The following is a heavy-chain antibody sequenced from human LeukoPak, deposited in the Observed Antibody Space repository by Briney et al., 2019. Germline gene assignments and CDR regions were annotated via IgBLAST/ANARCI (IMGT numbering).Heavy chain of an antibody. D-gene: IGHD6-13*01. V-gene: IGHV4-39*01. Sequence: SETLSLTCTVSGGSISSSSYYWGWIRQPPGKGLEWIGSIYYSGSSHQNPSLKSRVTISVDTSKNQFSLKLTSVTAADTAVYYCARRRAGTYYFDYLGQGTLVIVSS. CDR3: ARRRAGTYYFDY. CDR2: IYYSGSS. J-gene: IGHJ4*02. CDR1: GGSISSSSYY.